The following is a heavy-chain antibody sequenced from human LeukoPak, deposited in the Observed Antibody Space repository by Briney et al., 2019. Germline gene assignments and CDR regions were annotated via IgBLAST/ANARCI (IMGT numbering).Heavy chain of an antibody. D-gene: IGHD2-2*01. CDR3: ASAVVPAAVWFDP. Sequence: SETLSLTCAVYGGSSSGYYWSWIRQPPGKGLEWIGEINHSGSTNYNPSLKSRVTISVDTSKNQFSLKLSSVTAADTAVYYCASAVVPAAVWFDPWGQGTLVTVSS. V-gene: IGHV4-34*01. CDR2: INHSGST. CDR1: GGSSSGYY. J-gene: IGHJ5*02.